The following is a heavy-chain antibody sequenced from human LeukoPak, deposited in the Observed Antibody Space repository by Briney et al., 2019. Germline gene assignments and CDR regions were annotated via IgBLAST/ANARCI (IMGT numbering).Heavy chain of an antibody. D-gene: IGHD1-26*01. V-gene: IGHV3-74*01. Sequence: GGSLRLSCAASGFTFGSHWMHWVRQAPGKGLVWVARIESDASNTRYADSVKGRFTISRDNANKTLYLQMNSLRAEDTAVYYCTRDGSGSRIPFDYWGQGTLVTVSS. CDR3: TRDGSGSRIPFDY. CDR1: GFTFGSHW. CDR2: IESDASNT. J-gene: IGHJ4*02.